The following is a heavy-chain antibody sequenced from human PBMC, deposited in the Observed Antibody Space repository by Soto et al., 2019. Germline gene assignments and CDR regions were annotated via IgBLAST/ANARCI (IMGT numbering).Heavy chain of an antibody. V-gene: IGHV3-66*01. D-gene: IGHD6-6*01. CDR2: IYTGGTT. Sequence: GGSLRLSCAASGFTVSSNYMSWVRQAPGKGLEWVSVIYTGGTTYYADSVKGTFTISRDNSKNTLYLQMNSLRAEGTAVYYCARGGVAARPITSVWSQNHYYYYYMDGWGKGTTVTFSS. CDR3: ARGGVAARPITSVWSQNHYYYYYMDG. CDR1: GFTVSSNY. J-gene: IGHJ6*03.